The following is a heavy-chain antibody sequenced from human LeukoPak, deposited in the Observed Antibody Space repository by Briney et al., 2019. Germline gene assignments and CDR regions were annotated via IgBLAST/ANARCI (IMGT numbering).Heavy chain of an antibody. D-gene: IGHD2-21*02. J-gene: IGHJ5*02. CDR1: GGSINSHY. CDR2: IYNSDNT. V-gene: IGHV4-59*11. CDR3: ARGVTTGLDWFDP. Sequence: SETLSLTRTVSGGSINSHYWSWIRQPPGKGLEWIGYIYNSDNTNYNPTLKSRVTISVDTSKNQLSLKLTSVTAADTAVYYCARGVTTGLDWFDPWGQGTLVTVSS.